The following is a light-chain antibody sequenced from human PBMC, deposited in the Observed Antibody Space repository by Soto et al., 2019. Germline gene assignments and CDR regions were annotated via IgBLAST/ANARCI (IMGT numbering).Light chain of an antibody. Sequence: EIVMTQSPATMSVSPGERATLSCRASQSVSSNLAWYQQRPGRAPRLLIYGASTRATGIPARFSGSGSGTEFTLTISSLQSEDVAVYYCQQYTNWPPLTFGGGTKVEIK. V-gene: IGKV3D-15*01. CDR3: QQYTNWPPLT. J-gene: IGKJ4*01. CDR2: GAS. CDR1: QSVSSN.